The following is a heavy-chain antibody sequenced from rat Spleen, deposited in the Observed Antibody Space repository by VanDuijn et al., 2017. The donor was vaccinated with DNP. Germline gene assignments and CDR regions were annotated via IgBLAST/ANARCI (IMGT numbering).Heavy chain of an antibody. CDR1: GFTFSDYN. CDR2: ISTSGSRT. V-gene: IGHV5S10*01. J-gene: IGHJ4*01. D-gene: IGHD1-10*01. CDR3: ARREQLQAMDA. Sequence: EVQLVESGGGLVQPGRSLKLSCAASGFTFSDYNMAWVRQAPKKGLEWVATISTSGSRTYYPDSVKGRFTISRDNAKSSLYLQMNSLKSEDTATYYCARREQLQAMDAWGQGTSVTVSS.